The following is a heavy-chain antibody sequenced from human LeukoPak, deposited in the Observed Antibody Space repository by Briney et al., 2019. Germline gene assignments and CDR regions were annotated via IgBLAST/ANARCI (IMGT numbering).Heavy chain of an antibody. CDR1: GYTFTSYG. CDR2: ISAYNGNT. J-gene: IGHJ4*02. D-gene: IGHD2-2*01. V-gene: IGHV1-18*01. CDR3: ARVEIWCSSTSCEYYFDY. Sequence: ASVKVSCKASGYTFTSYGISWVRQAPGQGLEWMGWISAYNGNTNYAQKLHGRVTMTTDTSTSTAYMELRSLRSDDTAVYYCARVEIWCSSTSCEYYFDYWGQGTLVTVSS.